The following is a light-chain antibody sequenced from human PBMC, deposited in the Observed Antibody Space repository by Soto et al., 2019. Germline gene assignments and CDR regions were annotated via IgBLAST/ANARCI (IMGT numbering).Light chain of an antibody. V-gene: IGKV3-15*01. CDR3: QQYNNWLWT. CDR2: GAS. CDR1: QGIRND. Sequence: MTQSPSSLSASVGDRVTITCRASQGIRNDLGWYQQKPGQAPRLLIYGASTRATGIPGRFSGSGYGTEFTLTISSLQSEDFAVYYCQQYNNWLWTFGQGTKVEIK. J-gene: IGKJ1*01.